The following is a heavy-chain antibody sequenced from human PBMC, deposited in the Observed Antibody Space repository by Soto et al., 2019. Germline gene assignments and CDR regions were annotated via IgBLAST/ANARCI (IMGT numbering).Heavy chain of an antibody. D-gene: IGHD3-22*01. Sequence: QVQLVESGGGVVQPGRSLRLSCAASGFTFSSYGMHWARQAPGKGLEWVAVISYDGSNKYYADSVKGRFTISRDNSKITLYLQLSRRRAEDTAVYYCAKDRDSSVYYDLGVCDYWGQGTLVSVSS. J-gene: IGHJ4*02. CDR3: AKDRDSSVYYDLGVCDY. CDR1: GFTFSSYG. CDR2: ISYDGSNK. V-gene: IGHV3-30*18.